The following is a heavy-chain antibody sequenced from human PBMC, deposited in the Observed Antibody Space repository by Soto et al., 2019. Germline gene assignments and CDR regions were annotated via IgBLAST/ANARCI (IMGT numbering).Heavy chain of an antibody. CDR1: GYTFSTYD. CDR2: MNPNSGDT. D-gene: IGHD3-10*01. V-gene: IGHV1-8*01. Sequence: QVQLVQSGAEVKKPGASVKVSCKTSGYTFSTYDINWVRQAPGQGLEWMGWMNPNSGDTGYARKFLGRLTSTRDSVIRTVDMELTSLSSEDTAVYYCARVNYYGSGSYQDFFYFYALDVWGQGTTVTVSS. J-gene: IGHJ6*02. CDR3: ARVNYYGSGSYQDFFYFYALDV.